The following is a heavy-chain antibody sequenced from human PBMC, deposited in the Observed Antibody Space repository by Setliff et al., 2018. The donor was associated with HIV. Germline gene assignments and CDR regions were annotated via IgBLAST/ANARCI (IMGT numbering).Heavy chain of an antibody. V-gene: IGHV3-23*01. CDR2: ISGSGGST. CDR3: ARDYSYVAQAGYYAMDV. CDR1: GFTFSTYP. J-gene: IGHJ6*02. D-gene: IGHD5-18*01. Sequence: GGSLRLSCAASGFTFSTYPMSWVRQAPGKGLEWVSGISGSGGSTYYADSVKGRFTISRDNSKNTLYLQMNSLRVEDTAIYYCARDYSYVAQAGYYAMDVWGQGTTVTVSS.